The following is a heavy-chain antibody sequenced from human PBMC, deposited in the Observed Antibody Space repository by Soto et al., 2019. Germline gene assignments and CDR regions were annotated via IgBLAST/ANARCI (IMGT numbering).Heavy chain of an antibody. J-gene: IGHJ4*02. V-gene: IGHV3-49*03. CDR2: TRSKAYGGTT. D-gene: IGHD2-21*01. Sequence: GGSLRLSCTASGFTFGDCAMSWFRQAPGKGLEWVGFTRSKAYGGTTEYAASVKGRFTISRDDSKRIAYLQMNSLKTEDTAVYYCTRDPEGLWWVYWGQGTLVTVSS. CDR3: TRDPEGLWWVY. CDR1: GFTFGDCA.